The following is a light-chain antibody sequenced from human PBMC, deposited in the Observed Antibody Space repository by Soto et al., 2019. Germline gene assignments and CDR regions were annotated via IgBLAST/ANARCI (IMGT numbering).Light chain of an antibody. Sequence: QSVLTQPHSASGTPGQRVTISCYGRSSNIGTRSVHWFQQLPGTDPKLLISTPIQRPSGVPERFSGSKSGPAASLAISGRQSEDVAEYDFASWDCSLNSPVFGPGTKLTVL. CDR1: SSNIGTRS. V-gene: IGLV1-44*01. CDR2: TPI. CDR3: ASWDCSLNSPV. J-gene: IGLJ1*01.